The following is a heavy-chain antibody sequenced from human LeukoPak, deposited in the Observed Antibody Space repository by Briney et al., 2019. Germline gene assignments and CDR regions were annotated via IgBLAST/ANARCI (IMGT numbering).Heavy chain of an antibody. D-gene: IGHD2-2*01. J-gene: IGHJ5*02. CDR3: ARHGDPRLIVVLPAARFDP. CDR2: MNPNSGNT. CDR1: GYIFTDYY. V-gene: IGHV1-8*02. Sequence: GASVKVSCKASGYIFTDYYMHWVRQATGQGLEWMGWMNPNSGNTGYAQKFQGRVTMTRNTSISTAYMELSSLRSEDTAVYYCARHGDPRLIVVLPAARFDPWGQGTLVTVSS.